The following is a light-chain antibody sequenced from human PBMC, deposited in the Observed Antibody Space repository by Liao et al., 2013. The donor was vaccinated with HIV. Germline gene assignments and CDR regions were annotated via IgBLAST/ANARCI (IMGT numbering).Light chain of an antibody. CDR1: GLGNKY. CDR2: QDS. Sequence: SYELIQPPAVSVSPGQTATITCSGDGLGNKYACWYQQKPGQSPVLVIYQDSKRPSGIPERFSGSNSGNTATLTISGTQAMDEADYYCQAWDSSTAGVFGGGTKLTVL. CDR3: QAWDSSTAGV. J-gene: IGLJ2*01. V-gene: IGLV3-1*01.